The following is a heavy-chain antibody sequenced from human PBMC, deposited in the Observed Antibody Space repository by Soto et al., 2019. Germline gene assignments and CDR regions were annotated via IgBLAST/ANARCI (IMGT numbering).Heavy chain of an antibody. V-gene: IGHV4-4*02. Sequence: QVQLQESGPGLVKPSGTLSLTCAVSGDSISSPKWWTWVRQPPGKGLEWIGDMLHSGTTNYNPSLKRRVPISVDKSKNQFSLKLYSVTAADTAVYYCAYSPGWYRHDLWGPGTLVIVSS. CDR1: GDSISSPKW. CDR3: AYSPGWYRHDL. D-gene: IGHD6-19*01. J-gene: IGHJ3*01. CDR2: MLHSGTT.